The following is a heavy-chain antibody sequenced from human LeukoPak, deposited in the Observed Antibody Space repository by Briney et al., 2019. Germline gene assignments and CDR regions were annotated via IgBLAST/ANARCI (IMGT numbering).Heavy chain of an antibody. J-gene: IGHJ4*02. D-gene: IGHD3-10*01. CDR1: GFTFSSYA. CDR3: ARTDMVRGVIITSMDY. V-gene: IGHV3-64*01. Sequence: GGSLRLSCAASGFTFSSYAMHWVRQAPGKGLEYVSAISSNGGSTYYANSVKGRFAISRDNSKNTLYLQMGSLRAEDMAVYYCARTDMVRGVIITSMDYWGQGTLVTVSS. CDR2: ISSNGGST.